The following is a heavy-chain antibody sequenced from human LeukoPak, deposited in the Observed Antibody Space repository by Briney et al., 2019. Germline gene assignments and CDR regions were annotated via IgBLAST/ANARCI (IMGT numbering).Heavy chain of an antibody. J-gene: IGHJ1*01. Sequence: SETLSLTCAVYSGSLSGYYWSWIRQPPGKGLEWIGEINHSGGTNYNPSLKSRVTISVDTSKNQFSLKLSSVIAADTAVYYCAGGKVRGVTDEYFQHWARAPWSPSPQ. CDR1: SGSLSGYY. D-gene: IGHD3-10*01. CDR2: INHSGGT. V-gene: IGHV4-34*01. CDR3: AGGKVRGVTDEYFQH.